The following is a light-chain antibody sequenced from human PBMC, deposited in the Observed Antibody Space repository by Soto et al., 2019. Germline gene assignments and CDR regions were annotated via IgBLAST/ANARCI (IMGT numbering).Light chain of an antibody. CDR1: QSVSSSF. CDR3: QQYGSSPPAT. J-gene: IGKJ2*01. Sequence: EIVLTQSPGTLSLSPGERATLSCRASQSVSSSFLAWYQQRPGQAPRLLVYGASSRATDIPDRFSGSGSGTDFTLTISRLEPEDFAVYYCQQYGSSPPATFGQGTKLVIK. CDR2: GAS. V-gene: IGKV3-20*01.